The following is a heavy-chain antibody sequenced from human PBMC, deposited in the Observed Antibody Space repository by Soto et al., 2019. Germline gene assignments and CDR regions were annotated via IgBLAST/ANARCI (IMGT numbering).Heavy chain of an antibody. CDR3: ADRGDYFWSGVPPYAFGI. CDR1: GGSISSSNW. Sequence: VQLQESGPGLVKPSGTLSLTCAVSGGSISSSNWWSWVRQPPGKGLEWVGEIYHSGSTNYNPSLKNRVTRSVIKSKNQYSLQLGSVTAADTAVYYCADRGDYFWSGVPPYAFGIWGQGTMVTVSS. CDR2: IYHSGST. J-gene: IGHJ3*02. D-gene: IGHD3-3*01. V-gene: IGHV4-4*02.